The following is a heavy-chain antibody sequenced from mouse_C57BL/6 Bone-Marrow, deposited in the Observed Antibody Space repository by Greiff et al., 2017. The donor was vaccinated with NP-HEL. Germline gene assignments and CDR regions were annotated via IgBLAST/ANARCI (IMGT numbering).Heavy chain of an antibody. Sequence: QVQLQQSGAELARPGASVKLSCKASGYTFTSYGISWVKQSTGQGLEWIGEIYPRSGNTYYNEKFKGKATLTADKSSSTAYMELRSLTSEDSAVYFCGRRGSSSFAYWGQGTLVTVSA. D-gene: IGHD1-1*01. CDR2: IYPRSGNT. J-gene: IGHJ3*01. V-gene: IGHV1-81*01. CDR1: GYTFTSYG. CDR3: GRRGSSSFAY.